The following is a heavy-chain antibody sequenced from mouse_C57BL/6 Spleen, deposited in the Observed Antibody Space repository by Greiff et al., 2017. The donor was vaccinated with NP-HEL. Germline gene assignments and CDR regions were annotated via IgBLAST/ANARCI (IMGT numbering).Heavy chain of an antibody. J-gene: IGHJ3*01. CDR3: ARLFYYDYDGAWFAY. Sequence: QVQLKESGPGILQPSQTLSLTCSFSGFSLSTFGMGVGWIRQPSGKGLEWLAHIWWDDDKYYNPALKSRLTISKDTSKNQVFLKIANVDTADTATYSCARLFYYDYDGAWFAYWGQGTLVTVSA. D-gene: IGHD2-4*01. CDR2: IWWDDDK. V-gene: IGHV8-8*01. CDR1: GFSLSTFGMG.